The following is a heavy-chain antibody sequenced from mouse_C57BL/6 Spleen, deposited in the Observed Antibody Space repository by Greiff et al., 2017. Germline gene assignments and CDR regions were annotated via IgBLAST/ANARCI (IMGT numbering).Heavy chain of an antibody. CDR1: GFNIINDY. Sequence: VQLQQSGAELVRPGASVKLSCTASGFNIINDYMHWVKQRPEQGLEWIGWIDPENGDTEYASKFQGKATITAGTASDTASLQLSNLTSVDSSVYYSTTWEDWGQGTTLTVSS. CDR3: TTWED. J-gene: IGHJ2*01. CDR2: IDPENGDT. V-gene: IGHV14-4*01. D-gene: IGHD4-1*01.